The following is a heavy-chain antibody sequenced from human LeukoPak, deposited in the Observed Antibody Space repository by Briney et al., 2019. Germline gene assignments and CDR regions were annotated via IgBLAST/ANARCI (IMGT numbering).Heavy chain of an antibody. Sequence: SVKVSCKASGGTFSSYAISWVRQAPGQGLEWMGGIIPIFGTANYAQKFQGRVTITADESTSTAYMELSSLRSEDTAVYYCARDPASPLQATYYYYYYYMDVWGKGTTVTVSS. CDR1: GGTFSSYA. D-gene: IGHD4-11*01. V-gene: IGHV1-69*13. CDR2: IIPIFGTA. J-gene: IGHJ6*03. CDR3: ARDPASPLQATYYYYYYYMDV.